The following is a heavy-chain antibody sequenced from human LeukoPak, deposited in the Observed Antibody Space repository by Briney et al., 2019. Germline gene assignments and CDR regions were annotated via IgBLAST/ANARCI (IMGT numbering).Heavy chain of an antibody. CDR2: ISCAANTF. CDR1: GFTFSTYA. CDR3: AKQGSDSSPKFHDY. Sequence: GGSLRLSCAASGFTFSTYAMTWVRQAPGKGLDWVSSISCAANTFYYADSVKGRFTISRDNSGNTVYLQMDSLRADDTAVYYCAKQGSDSSPKFHDYWGQGTLVTVSS. V-gene: IGHV3-23*01. J-gene: IGHJ4*02. D-gene: IGHD2-21*02.